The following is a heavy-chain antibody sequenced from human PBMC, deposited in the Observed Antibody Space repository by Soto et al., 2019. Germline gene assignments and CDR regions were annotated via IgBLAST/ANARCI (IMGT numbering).Heavy chain of an antibody. Sequence: QITLKESGPMLVKPTQTLTLTCTFSGFSLSTSGVGVGWIRQPPGKALEWLALIYWDDTKEYSPSLESRLTNTKDTSKNQGVLKMTNMDPVDTATYYCVHKGGGDRILDYWGQGTLLTVSS. CDR1: GFSLSTSGVG. CDR3: VHKGGGDRILDY. V-gene: IGHV2-5*02. J-gene: IGHJ4*02. D-gene: IGHD3-16*01. CDR2: IYWDDTK.